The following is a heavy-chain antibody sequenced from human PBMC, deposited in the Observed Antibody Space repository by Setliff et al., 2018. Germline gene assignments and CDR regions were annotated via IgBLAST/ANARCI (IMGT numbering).Heavy chain of an antibody. V-gene: IGHV4-31*03. CDR2: IHYSGST. Sequence: SETLSLTCTVSGASISSGGYSWSWTRQHPGKGLEWIGYIHYSGSTYYNPSLKSRLTISVNTPKNQFSLKLSPVTAADTAVYFCARAGSTYYVGGYYYYYYYMDVWGRGTTVTVSS. D-gene: IGHD3-22*01. CDR1: GASISSGGYS. CDR3: ARAGSTYYVGGYYYYYYYMDV. J-gene: IGHJ6*03.